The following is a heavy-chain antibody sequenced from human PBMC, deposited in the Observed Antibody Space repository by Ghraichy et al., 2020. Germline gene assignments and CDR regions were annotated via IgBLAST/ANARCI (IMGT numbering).Heavy chain of an antibody. CDR3: ARVRMDMAARPWCLAP. D-gene: IGHD6-6*01. J-gene: IGHJ5*02. CDR2: IYYTGST. V-gene: IGHV4-59*01. CDR1: GGSISSNY. Sequence: SETLSLTCTVSGGSISSNYWSWIRQPPGKGLEWIGHIYYTGSTDYNPSLRSRVTISIDTSKNQFSLKLTSVTAADTAVYFCARVRMDMAARPWCLAPWGQGTLVTVSS.